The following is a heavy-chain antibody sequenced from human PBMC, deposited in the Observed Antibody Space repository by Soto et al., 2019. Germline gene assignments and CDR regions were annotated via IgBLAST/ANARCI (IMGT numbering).Heavy chain of an antibody. Sequence: PGGSLRLSCAASGFAFSSYGMHWVRQAPGKGLEWVAVISYDGSNKYYADSVKGRFTISRDNSKNTLYLQMNSLRAEDTAVYYCAKDLIMGFTSTRCTRGNYWGQRTLVRVSS. CDR3: AKDLIMGFTSTRCTRGNY. D-gene: IGHD3-16*01. J-gene: IGHJ4*02. CDR1: GFAFSSYG. CDR2: ISYDGSNK. V-gene: IGHV3-30*18.